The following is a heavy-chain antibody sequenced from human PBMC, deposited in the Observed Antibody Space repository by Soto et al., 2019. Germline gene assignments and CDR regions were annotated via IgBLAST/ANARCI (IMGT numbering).Heavy chain of an antibody. J-gene: IGHJ4*02. CDR3: ARDDDRKIDN. Sequence: PGGSLRLSWAGSAFTFSYYAIHWVRQAPGKGLEWVAVISTDGSTRYYADSVKGRFTISRDNSRNTLNLHMNSLRADDTALYYCARDDDRKIDNRGQGTQVTVSS. V-gene: IGHV3-30*01. CDR1: AFTFSYYA. CDR2: ISTDGSTR.